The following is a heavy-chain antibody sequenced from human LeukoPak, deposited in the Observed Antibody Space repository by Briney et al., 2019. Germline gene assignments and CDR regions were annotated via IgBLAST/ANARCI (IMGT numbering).Heavy chain of an antibody. CDR2: TNQDGSEK. D-gene: IGHD5-12*01. CDR1: GFTFSTYW. Sequence: GGSLRLSCAASGFTFSTYWMTWVRQAPGKGLEWVANTNQDGSEKSYVDSVKGRFTISRDNSKNTLYLQMNSLRAEDTAVYYCARGGSGYDFDFWGQGTLVTVSS. V-gene: IGHV3-7*02. J-gene: IGHJ4*02. CDR3: ARGGSGYDFDF.